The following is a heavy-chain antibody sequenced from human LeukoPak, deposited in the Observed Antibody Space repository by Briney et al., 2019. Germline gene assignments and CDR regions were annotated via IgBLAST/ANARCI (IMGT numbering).Heavy chain of an antibody. J-gene: IGHJ4*02. CDR1: GGSVSGGNYY. CDR2: IHYSGST. CDR3: TRTRSTGGY. Sequence: SETLSLTCTVSGGSVSGGNYYCSWIRRSPGKGLEWIGYIHYSGSTVYNPSLKSRVTMSIDTSKNQFSLNLSSATAADTAVYYCTRTRSTGGYWGQGTLVTVSS. V-gene: IGHV4-61*01. D-gene: IGHD2-2*01.